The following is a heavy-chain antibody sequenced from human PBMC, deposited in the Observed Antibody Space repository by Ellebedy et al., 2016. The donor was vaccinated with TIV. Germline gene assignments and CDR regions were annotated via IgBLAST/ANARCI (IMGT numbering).Heavy chain of an antibody. V-gene: IGHV5-51*01. CDR3: ARLWNYYDSSGYYYDY. CDR1: GYSFTSYW. CDR2: IYPGDSDT. J-gene: IGHJ4*02. D-gene: IGHD3-22*01. Sequence: GESLKISXKGSGYSFTSYWIGWVRQMPGKGLEWMGIIYPGDSDTRYSPSFQGQVTISADKSISTAYLQWSSLKASDTAMYYCARLWNYYDSSGYYYDYWGQGTLVTVSS.